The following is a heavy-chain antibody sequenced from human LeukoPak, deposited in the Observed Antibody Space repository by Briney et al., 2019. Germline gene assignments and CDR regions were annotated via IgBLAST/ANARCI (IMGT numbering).Heavy chain of an antibody. D-gene: IGHD3-10*01. CDR2: IYPGDSDT. J-gene: IGHJ6*03. V-gene: IGHV5-51*01. CDR1: GYSFTSYW. Sequence: GESLKISCKGSGYSFTSYWSGGVRHMPGKGMDRMGIIYPGDSDTRYSPSFQGQRTRSADKSITTAYLQSSSLKASDTAMYYCARLGQPLDYYYYYMDVWGKGTTVTASS. CDR3: ARLGQPLDYYYYYMDV.